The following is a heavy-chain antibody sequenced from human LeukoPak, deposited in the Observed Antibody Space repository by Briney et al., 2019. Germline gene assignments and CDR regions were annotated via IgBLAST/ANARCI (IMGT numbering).Heavy chain of an antibody. CDR2: ISGSGGST. J-gene: IGHJ6*02. V-gene: IGHV3-23*01. CDR1: GFTFSSYA. Sequence: GGSLRLSCAASGFTFSSYAMSWVRQAPGKGLEWVSAISGSGGSTYYADSVKGRFTISRDNSKNTLYLQMNSLRAEDTAVYYCARDIYSSAWFYSAMDVWGQGTTVTVPS. D-gene: IGHD6-19*01. CDR3: ARDIYSSAWFYSAMDV.